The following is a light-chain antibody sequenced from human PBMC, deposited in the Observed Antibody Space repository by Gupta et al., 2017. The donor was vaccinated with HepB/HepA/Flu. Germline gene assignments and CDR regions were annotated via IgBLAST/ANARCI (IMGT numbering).Light chain of an antibody. Sequence: DIQLTQSPSFLSASVGDRVTITCRASQGISTYLAWYQQEPGKAPKLLIYAASTLQSGVPSRFSGSGSGTEFTLTISSLQPEDFATYYCQHLHSYPPITFSQGTRLEIK. CDR2: AAS. CDR1: QGISTY. CDR3: QHLHSYPPIT. J-gene: IGKJ5*01. V-gene: IGKV1-9*01.